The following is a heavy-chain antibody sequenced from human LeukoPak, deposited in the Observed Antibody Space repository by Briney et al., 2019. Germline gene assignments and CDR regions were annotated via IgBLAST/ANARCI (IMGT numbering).Heavy chain of an antibody. V-gene: IGHV5-51*07. CDR2: IYPSDSDT. CDR3: ARLTGITDYFDY. Sequence: GESLKISCNASGYTFSNYWIGWVHQMPGKGLEWMGIIYPSDSDTSYSPSFQGQVTISADKSINTAYLQWSSLKASDTAMYYCARLTGITDYFDYWGQGTLVTVSS. J-gene: IGHJ4*02. CDR1: GYTFSNYW. D-gene: IGHD3-9*01.